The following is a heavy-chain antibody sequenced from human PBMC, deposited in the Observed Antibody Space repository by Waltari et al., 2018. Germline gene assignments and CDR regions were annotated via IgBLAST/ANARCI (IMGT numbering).Heavy chain of an antibody. CDR1: GYTFTGYY. Sequence: QVQLVQSGAEVKKPGASVKVSCKASGYTFTGYYLHWVRQAPGQGLEWMGWINPNSGDTNYAQKFQGRVTMTRDTSISTAYMELSRLRSDDTAVYYCARGAGGVTGGGDWFDPWGQGTLVTVSS. J-gene: IGHJ5*02. CDR3: ARGAGGVTGGGDWFDP. V-gene: IGHV1-2*02. CDR2: INPNSGDT. D-gene: IGHD3-3*01.